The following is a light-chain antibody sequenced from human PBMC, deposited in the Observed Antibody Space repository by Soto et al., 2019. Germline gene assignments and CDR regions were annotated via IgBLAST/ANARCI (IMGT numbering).Light chain of an antibody. CDR1: QRVSSSS. Sequence: VLTQSPGTLSLSPGERATLSCRASQRVSSSSLRWYQQKPCQAPRLLLYDTSSRATDIPDRVSGSGSGTDFSLTISILEPEDFTVYYCQHSGTSMWTFGQGTTVESK. CDR3: QHSGTSMWT. J-gene: IGKJ1*01. CDR2: DTS. V-gene: IGKV3-20*01.